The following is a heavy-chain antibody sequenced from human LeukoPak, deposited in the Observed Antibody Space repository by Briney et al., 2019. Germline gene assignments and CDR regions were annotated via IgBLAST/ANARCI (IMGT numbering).Heavy chain of an antibody. D-gene: IGHD6-13*01. CDR2: ISYDGSNK. CDR1: GFTFSRYA. Sequence: GGSLRLSCAASGFTFSRYAMHWVRQAPGKGLEWVAVISYDGSNKYYSDSVKGRFTISRDNSKNTLDLQMNSLRAEDTAVYYCANEGGIAAAIDYWGQGTLVTVSS. V-gene: IGHV3-30-3*02. CDR3: ANEGGIAAAIDY. J-gene: IGHJ4*02.